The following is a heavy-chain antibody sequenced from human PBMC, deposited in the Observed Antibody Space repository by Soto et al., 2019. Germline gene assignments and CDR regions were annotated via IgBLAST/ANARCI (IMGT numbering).Heavy chain of an antibody. CDR2: IYPGDSDT. Sequence: GESLKISCKGSGYSFTSYWIGWVRQMPGKGLEWMGIIYPGDSDTRYSPSFQGQVTISADKYISTAYLQWSSLKASDPAMYYCARAEYYYGSGSYRNHYFDYWGQGTLVTVSS. J-gene: IGHJ4*02. D-gene: IGHD3-10*01. V-gene: IGHV5-51*01. CDR3: ARAEYYYGSGSYRNHYFDY. CDR1: GYSFTSYW.